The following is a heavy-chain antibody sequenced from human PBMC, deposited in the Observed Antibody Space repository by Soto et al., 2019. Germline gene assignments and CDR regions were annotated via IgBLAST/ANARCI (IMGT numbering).Heavy chain of an antibody. Sequence: GGSLRLSCAASGFTFSSYAMSWVRQAPGKGLEWVSAISGSGGSTYYADSVKGRFTISRDNSKNTLYLQMNSLRAEDTAVYYCANGRGQPREYYYYYGMDVWGQGTTVTVSS. V-gene: IGHV3-23*01. D-gene: IGHD1-1*01. J-gene: IGHJ6*02. CDR1: GFTFSSYA. CDR3: ANGRGQPREYYYYYGMDV. CDR2: ISGSGGST.